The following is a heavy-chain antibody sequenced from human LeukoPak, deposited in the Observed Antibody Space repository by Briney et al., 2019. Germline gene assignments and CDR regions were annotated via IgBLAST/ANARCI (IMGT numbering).Heavy chain of an antibody. V-gene: IGHV1-69*04. CDR2: IIPILGIA. CDR3: AMPLGYCSRTSCSTPFDY. Sequence: ASVKVSCKASGGTFSSYAISWVRQAPGQGLEWMGRIIPILGIANYAQKFQGRVTITADKSTSTAYMELSSLRSEATAVYYCAMPLGYCSRTSCSTPFDYWGQGTLVTVPS. J-gene: IGHJ4*02. CDR1: GGTFSSYA. D-gene: IGHD2-2*01.